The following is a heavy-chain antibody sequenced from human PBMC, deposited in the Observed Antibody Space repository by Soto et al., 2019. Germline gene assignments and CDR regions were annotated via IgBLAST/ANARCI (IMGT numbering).Heavy chain of an antibody. Sequence: SETLSLTCTVSGGSISSSSYYWGWIRQPPGKGLEGIGSIYYSGSTTYNPSLKSRVTMSADTSKIQFSLKLSSVTAADTAVYYCARDHWYYDFWSGFFDYWGQGTLVTVSS. D-gene: IGHD3-3*01. J-gene: IGHJ4*02. CDR3: ARDHWYYDFWSGFFDY. CDR2: IYYSGST. CDR1: GGSISSSSYY. V-gene: IGHV4-39*07.